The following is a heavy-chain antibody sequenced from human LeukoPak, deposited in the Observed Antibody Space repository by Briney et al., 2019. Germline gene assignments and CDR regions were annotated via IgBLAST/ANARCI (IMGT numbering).Heavy chain of an antibody. CDR1: GYTFTGYY. V-gene: IGHV1-2*06. CDR2: ITPNSGGT. J-gene: IGHJ3*02. Sequence: ASVKVSCKASGYTFTGYYMHWVRQAPGQGLEWMAQITPNSGGTNYAQKFQGRVTMTRDTSISTAYMELSRLRSDDTAVYYCARDLIYGDYAFDIWGQGTMVTVSS. CDR3: ARDLIYGDYAFDI. D-gene: IGHD4-17*01.